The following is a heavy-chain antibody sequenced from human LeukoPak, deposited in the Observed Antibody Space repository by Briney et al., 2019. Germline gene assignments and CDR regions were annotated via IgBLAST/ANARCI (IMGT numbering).Heavy chain of an antibody. CDR2: IYYTGST. D-gene: IGHD6-13*01. J-gene: IGHJ4*02. CDR3: ASSRGPSSSWSFDS. V-gene: IGHV4-59*01. Sequence: PSETLSLTCTVSGVSISNYYWSWIRQPPGKGLQWIGYIYYTGSTDYNFSLKSRVTISLDTSENHFSLSLSSVTAADSALYFCASSRGPSSSWSFDSWGQGILVTVSS. CDR1: GVSISNYY.